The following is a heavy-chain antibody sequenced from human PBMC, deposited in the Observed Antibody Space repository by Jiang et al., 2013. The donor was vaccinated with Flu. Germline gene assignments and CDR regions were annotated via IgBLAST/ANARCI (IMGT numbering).Heavy chain of an antibody. J-gene: IGHJ4*02. CDR1: GFSLSTGGVG. V-gene: IGHV2-5*01. CDR3: AHRHIGARYYDY. D-gene: IGHD6-6*01. Sequence: KPTQTLTLTCTFSGFSLSTGGVGVGWIRQPPGKALEWLALIYWNDDKHYGPSLKSRLTITKDTSRNQVVLTMTNMDPVDTATYFCAHRHIGARYYDYWGQGTLVTVSA. CDR2: IYWNDDK.